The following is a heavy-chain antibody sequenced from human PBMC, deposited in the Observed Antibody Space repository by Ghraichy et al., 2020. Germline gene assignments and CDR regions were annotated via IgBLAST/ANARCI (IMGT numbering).Heavy chain of an antibody. CDR1: GFSFSRHW. CDR3: ARDADGFDI. Sequence: GESLNISCIASGFSFSRHWISWVRRAPGMGLERVANISPDGGQQYYVGSVRGRFTISRDNAKNSLFLQMNSLRAEDTAVYYCARDADGFDIWGQGTRVSVSS. J-gene: IGHJ3*02. V-gene: IGHV3-7*03. CDR2: ISPDGGQQ.